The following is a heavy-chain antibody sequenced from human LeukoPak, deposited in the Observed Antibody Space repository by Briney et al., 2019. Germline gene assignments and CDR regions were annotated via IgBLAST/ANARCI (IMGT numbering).Heavy chain of an antibody. J-gene: IGHJ3*02. CDR3: ARRCSSTSCYIYAFDI. Sequence: ASVKVSCKASGYTFTSYDINWVRQATGQGLEWMGWINPNSGGTNYAQKFQGRVTMTRDTSISTAYMELSRLRSDDTAVYYCARRCSSTSCYIYAFDIWGQGTMVTVSS. D-gene: IGHD2-2*02. CDR2: INPNSGGT. CDR1: GYTFTSYD. V-gene: IGHV1-2*02.